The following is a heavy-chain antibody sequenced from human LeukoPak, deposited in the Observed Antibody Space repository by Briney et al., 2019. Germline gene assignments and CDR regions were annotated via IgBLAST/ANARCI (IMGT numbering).Heavy chain of an antibody. D-gene: IGHD3-10*02. CDR1: GFTFISYW. Sequence: GGSLRLSCAASGFTFISYWMSWVRQAPGKGLEWVANIKQDGSEKYYVDFVKGRFTISRDNAKNSLYLQMNSLRAEDTAVYYCAELGITMIGGVWGKGTTVTISS. CDR3: AELGITMIGGV. V-gene: IGHV3-7*01. J-gene: IGHJ6*04. CDR2: IKQDGSEK.